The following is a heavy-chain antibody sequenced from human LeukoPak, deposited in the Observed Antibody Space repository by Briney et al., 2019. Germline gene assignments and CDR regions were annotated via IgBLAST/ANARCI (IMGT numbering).Heavy chain of an antibody. CDR3: ARDLGHDSSGDYYAYFQL. V-gene: IGHV4-59*12. J-gene: IGHJ1*01. D-gene: IGHD3-22*01. CDR1: GGSISRYY. CDR2: IYYSGST. Sequence: SETLSLTCTVSGGSISRYYWSWIRQPPGKGLEWIAFIYYSGSTNCTPSLKSRVTISVDTSKNQFSLRLSSVTAADTAVYYCARDLGHDSSGDYYAYFQLWGQGTRLTVSS.